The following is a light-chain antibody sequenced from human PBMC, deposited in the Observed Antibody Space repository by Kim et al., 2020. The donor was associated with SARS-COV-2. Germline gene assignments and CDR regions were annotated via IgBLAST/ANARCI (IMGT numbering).Light chain of an antibody. Sequence: SYELTQPPSVSVSPGQTASITCSGDKLGDKYACWYQQKPGQSPVLVIYQDNKRPSGIPERFSGSSSGDTATLTISGTQAMDEADYYCQAWDNTVFFGGGT. CDR1: KLGDKY. CDR3: QAWDNTVF. J-gene: IGLJ2*01. V-gene: IGLV3-1*01. CDR2: QDN.